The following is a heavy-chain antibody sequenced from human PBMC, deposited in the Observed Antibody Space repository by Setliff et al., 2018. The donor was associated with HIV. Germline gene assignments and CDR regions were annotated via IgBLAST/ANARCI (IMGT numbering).Heavy chain of an antibody. CDR1: GGSISSGDYY. J-gene: IGHJ2*01. D-gene: IGHD3-10*01. CDR3: ARETNASGSLTAYWYFDL. CDR2: IYNSGNT. V-gene: IGHV4-30-4*08. Sequence: LSLTCTVSGGSISSGDYYWTWLRQPPGKGLEWIGYIYNSGNTYYEPSLRGRVTISIDRSKNQFSLKLNSVTAADTAVYYCARETNASGSLTAYWYFDLWGRGTLGTVSS.